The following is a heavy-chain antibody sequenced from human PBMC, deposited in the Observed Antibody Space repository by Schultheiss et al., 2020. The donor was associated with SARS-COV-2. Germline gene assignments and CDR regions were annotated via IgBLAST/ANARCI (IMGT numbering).Heavy chain of an antibody. J-gene: IGHJ4*02. CDR2: IYSGGNT. D-gene: IGHD3-10*01. Sequence: GGSLRLSCAASGFTVSSNYMRWVRQAPGKGLAWVSVIYSGGNTYCADSVKGRFTISRDNSKNTLYLQMNSLRAEDTAVYYCAKGGHYYGSGSYYNCWGQGTLVTVSS. V-gene: IGHV3-53*01. CDR1: GFTVSSNY. CDR3: AKGGHYYGSGSYYNC.